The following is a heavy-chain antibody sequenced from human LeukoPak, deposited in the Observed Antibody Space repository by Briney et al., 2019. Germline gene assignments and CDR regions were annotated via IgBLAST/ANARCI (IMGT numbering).Heavy chain of an antibody. CDR3: ARDGRRLTGYPYYFDY. D-gene: IGHD3-9*01. J-gene: IGHJ4*02. Sequence: ASVKVSCKASGYTFTSYGISWVRQAPGRGLEWMGWISAYNGNTNYAQKLQGRVTMTTDTSTSTAYMELRSLRSDDTAVYYCARDGRRLTGYPYYFDYWGQGTLVTVSS. V-gene: IGHV1-18*01. CDR2: ISAYNGNT. CDR1: GYTFTSYG.